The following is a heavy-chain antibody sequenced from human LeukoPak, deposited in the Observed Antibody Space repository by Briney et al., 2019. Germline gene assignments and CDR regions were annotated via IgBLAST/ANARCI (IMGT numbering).Heavy chain of an antibody. Sequence: SETLSLTCAVYGGSFSGYYWSWIRQPPGEGLEWIGEINHSGSTNYNPSLKSRVTISVDTSKNRFSLKLSSVTAADTAVYYCARGYDFWSGYYVYWGQGTLVTVSS. CDR2: INHSGST. CDR3: ARGYDFWSGYYVY. CDR1: GGSFSGYY. V-gene: IGHV4-34*01. J-gene: IGHJ4*02. D-gene: IGHD3-3*01.